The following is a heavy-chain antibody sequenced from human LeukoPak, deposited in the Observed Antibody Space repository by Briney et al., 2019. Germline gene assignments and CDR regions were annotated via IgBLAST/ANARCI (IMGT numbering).Heavy chain of an antibody. CDR2: ISASGGGT. CDR3: AKGSSGYDAFDI. D-gene: IGHD6-19*01. J-gene: IGHJ3*02. Sequence: GGSLRLSCTSSGFTVSSTYISWVRQAPGKGLEWVSGISASGGGTYYEDSVKGRFTISRDNSKNTLYLQMNSLRAEDTAVYYCAKGSSGYDAFDIWGQGTMVTVSS. V-gene: IGHV3-23*01. CDR1: GFTVSSTY.